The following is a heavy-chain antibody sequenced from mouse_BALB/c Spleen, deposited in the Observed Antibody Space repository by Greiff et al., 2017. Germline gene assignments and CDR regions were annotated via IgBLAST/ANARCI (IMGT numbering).Heavy chain of an antibody. CDR1: GFTFSSFG. D-gene: IGHD1-1*01. V-gene: IGHV5-17*02. Sequence: EVQVVESGGGLVQPGGSRKLSCAASGFTFSSFGMHWVRQAPEKGLEWVAYISSGSSTIYYADTVKGRFTISRDNPKNTLFLQMTSLRSEDTAMYYCARETYYGYAMDYWGQGTSVTVSS. CDR2: ISSGSSTI. J-gene: IGHJ4*01. CDR3: ARETYYGYAMDY.